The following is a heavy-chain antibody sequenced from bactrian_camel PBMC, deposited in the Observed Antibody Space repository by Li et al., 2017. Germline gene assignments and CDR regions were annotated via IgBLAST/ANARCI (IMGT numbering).Heavy chain of an antibody. Sequence: HVQLVESGGGSVQAGGSLRLSCGVSGYAYYRNCLAWFRRAPGKEREGVACIRTSSGSGSIDYADSVNGRFSISRDNAKNTVYLQMNSLKSEDTALYYCATRTYYSFAYWGQGTQVTVS. CDR1: GYAYYRNC. CDR2: IRTSSGSGSI. CDR3: ATRTYYSFAY. D-gene: IGHD3*01. J-gene: IGHJ6*01. V-gene: IGHV3S63*01.